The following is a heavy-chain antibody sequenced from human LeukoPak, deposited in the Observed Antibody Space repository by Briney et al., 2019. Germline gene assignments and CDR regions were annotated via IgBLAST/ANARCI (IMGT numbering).Heavy chain of an antibody. CDR1: GFTFSSYS. D-gene: IGHD3-16*02. CDR2: ISSSSSYI. J-gene: IGHJ4*02. Sequence: GGSLRLSCAASGFTFSSYSMNWVCQAPGKGLEWVSSISSSSSYIYYADLVKGRFTISRDNAKNSLYLQMNSLRAEDTAVYYCAREALYYDYVWGSYRHYYLDYWGQGTLVTVSS. CDR3: AREALYYDYVWGSYRHYYLDY. V-gene: IGHV3-21*01.